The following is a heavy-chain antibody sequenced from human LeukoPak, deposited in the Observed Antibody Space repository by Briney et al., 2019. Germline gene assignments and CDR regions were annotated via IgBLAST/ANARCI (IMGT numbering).Heavy chain of an antibody. D-gene: IGHD5-18*01. V-gene: IGHV3-30-3*01. CDR1: GFTFSSYA. CDR2: ISYDGSNK. J-gene: IGHJ6*02. Sequence: GGSLRLSCAASGFTFSSYAMHWARQAPGKGLEWVAVISYDGSNKYYADSVKGRFTISRDNSKNTLYLQMNSLRAEDTAVYYCARTRPLPGYSYGQLSYYYYYGMDVWGQGTTVTVSS. CDR3: ARTRPLPGYSYGQLSYYYYYGMDV.